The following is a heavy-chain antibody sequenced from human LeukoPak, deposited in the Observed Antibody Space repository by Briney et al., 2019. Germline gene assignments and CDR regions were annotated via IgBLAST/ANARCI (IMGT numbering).Heavy chain of an antibody. Sequence: SETLSLTCTVSGGSISGRSHYWGWIRQPPGKGLEWIGTIYYSGSTYYSPSLKSRVTISVDTSKSQFSLKLSSVTAADMAVYYCATDGYNPIDYWGQGTLVTVSS. J-gene: IGHJ4*02. CDR1: GGSISGRSHY. V-gene: IGHV4-39*07. CDR3: ATDGYNPIDY. CDR2: IYYSGST. D-gene: IGHD5-24*01.